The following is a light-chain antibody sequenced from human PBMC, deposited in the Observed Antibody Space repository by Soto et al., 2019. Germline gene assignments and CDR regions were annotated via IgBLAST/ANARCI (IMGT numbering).Light chain of an antibody. CDR1: SSNIGKNY. J-gene: IGLJ3*02. CDR3: GTWDSSLSANWL. Sequence: QSVLTQPPSVSAAPGQKVTISCSGSSSNIGKNYVSWYQQLPGTAPKLLIYENNRRPSGIPDRFSASKSGTSATLGITGLQTGDEADYYCGTWDSSLSANWLFGGGTKVTV. CDR2: ENN. V-gene: IGLV1-51*02.